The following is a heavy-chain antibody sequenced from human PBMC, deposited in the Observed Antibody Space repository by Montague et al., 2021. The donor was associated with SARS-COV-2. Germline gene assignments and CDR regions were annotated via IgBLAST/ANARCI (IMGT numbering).Heavy chain of an antibody. Sequence: PALVKPTQTLTLTCTFSGFSLSTSGVGVGWIRQPPGKALEWLIVIYWDDDKHYSPSLKSRLTITKDTSKNQVVLKMTNMDPVDTVTYYCVGGGTRPEIWGQGTMVIVSS. D-gene: IGHD1-14*01. V-gene: IGHV2-5*04. CDR1: GFSLSTSGVG. CDR2: IYWDDDK. CDR3: VGGGTRPEI. J-gene: IGHJ3*02.